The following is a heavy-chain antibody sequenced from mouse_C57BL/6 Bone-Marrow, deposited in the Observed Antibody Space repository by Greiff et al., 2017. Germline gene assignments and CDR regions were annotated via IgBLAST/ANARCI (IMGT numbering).Heavy chain of an antibody. CDR1: GYTFTSYV. D-gene: IGHD2-2*01. V-gene: IGHV1-14*01. CDR3: ARWLLDY. J-gene: IGHJ2*01. Sequence: VQLQQSGPELVKPGASVKMSCKASGYTFTSYVMHWVKQKPGQGLEWIGYINPYNDGTKYNEKFKGKATLTSDTSSSTAYMGRSSLTSEDAEVYYCARWLLDYWSQGTTLTVSS. CDR2: INPYNDGT.